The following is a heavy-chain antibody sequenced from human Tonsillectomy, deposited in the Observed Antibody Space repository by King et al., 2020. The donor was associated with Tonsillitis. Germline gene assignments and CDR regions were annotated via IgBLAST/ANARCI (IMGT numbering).Heavy chain of an antibody. CDR1: GYNFTTYW. CDR3: ARGEGFDCDY. J-gene: IGHJ4*02. Sequence: QLVQSGAEVKKPGESLKISCKVSGYNFTTYWIGWVRQMPGKGLEWMGIIYPDDSDARYSPSFQGQVSMSADKSILTAYLQWRSLTASDTAIFYCARGEGFDCDYWGQGTLVTVSS. CDR2: IYPDDSDA. V-gene: IGHV5-51*01. D-gene: IGHD3-9*01.